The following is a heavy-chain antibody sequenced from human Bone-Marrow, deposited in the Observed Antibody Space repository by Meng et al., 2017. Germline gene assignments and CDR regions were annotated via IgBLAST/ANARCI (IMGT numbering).Heavy chain of an antibody. CDR1: GASVSSGYW. J-gene: IGHJ4*02. V-gene: IGHV4-4*02. CDR3: AASPGWWRIDS. D-gene: IGHD6-19*01. Sequence: QVRLQGSGPGLVKPSGTLSLTCGVAGASVSSGYWWTWVRQPPGKGLEWIGEFHHSGTTNYNPSLRSRVTISVDTSKNQFSLRLTSVTAADTAVYYCAASPGWWRIDSWGQGTLVTVSS. CDR2: FHHSGTT.